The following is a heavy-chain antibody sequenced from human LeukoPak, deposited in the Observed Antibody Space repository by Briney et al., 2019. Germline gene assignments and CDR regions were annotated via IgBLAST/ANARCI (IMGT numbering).Heavy chain of an antibody. CDR3: ARETRTLGDAFDI. CDR2: ISTSGSTI. V-gene: IGHV3-48*03. Sequence: PGGSLRLSCAASGFTFSSYEMNWVRQAPGKGLEWVSYISTSGSTIYYADSVKGRFTISRDNAKNSLYLQMNSLRAEDTAIYYCARETRTLGDAFDIWGQGTMVTVSS. J-gene: IGHJ3*02. CDR1: GFTFSSYE. D-gene: IGHD1/OR15-1a*01.